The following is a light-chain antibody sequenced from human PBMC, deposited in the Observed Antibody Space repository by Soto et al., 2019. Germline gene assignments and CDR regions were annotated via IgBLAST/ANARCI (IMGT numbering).Light chain of an antibody. CDR1: QSLRKTY. V-gene: IGKV3-20*01. CDR3: QQYDNSSLT. Sequence: EIVLTQSPGTLPLSPGERATLSCRASQSLRKTYLAWYQQKPGQAPRLLMYGVSSRATGTPVRFSGSGSGTDFTLIISRLEPEDFAVYYCQQYDNSSLTFGGGTKV. J-gene: IGKJ4*01. CDR2: GVS.